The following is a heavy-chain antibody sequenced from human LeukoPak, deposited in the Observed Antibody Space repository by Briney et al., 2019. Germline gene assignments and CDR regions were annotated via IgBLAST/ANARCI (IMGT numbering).Heavy chain of an antibody. D-gene: IGHD3-10*01. V-gene: IGHV3-21*01. CDR3: ARVGRDYYLDY. CDR1: GFTFSSYS. CDR2: ISTSSSYI. Sequence: GGSLRLSCAAYGFTFSSYSMNWVRQAPGKGLEWVSFISTSSSYIYYADSVKGRFTISRDNAKNSLYLQMNSLRAEDTAVYYCARVGRDYYLDYWGQGTLVTVSS. J-gene: IGHJ4*02.